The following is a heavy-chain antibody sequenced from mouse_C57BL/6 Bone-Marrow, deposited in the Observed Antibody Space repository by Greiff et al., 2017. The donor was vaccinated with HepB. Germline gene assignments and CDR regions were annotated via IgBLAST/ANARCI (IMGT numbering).Heavy chain of an antibody. J-gene: IGHJ4*01. CDR3: ARWDTTVRGVYAMDY. CDR1: GYTFTSYW. V-gene: IGHV1-55*01. D-gene: IGHD1-1*01. CDR2: IYPGSGST. Sequence: QVQLKQPGAELVKPGASVKMSCKASGYTFTSYWITWVKQRPGQGLEWIGDIYPGSGSTNYNEKFKSKATLTVDTSSSTAYMQLSSLTSEDSAVYYCARWDTTVRGVYAMDYWGQGTSVTVSS.